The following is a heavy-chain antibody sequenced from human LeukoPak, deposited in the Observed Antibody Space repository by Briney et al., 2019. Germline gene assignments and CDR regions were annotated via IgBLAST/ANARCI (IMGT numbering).Heavy chain of an antibody. CDR3: ARDGGIAARHYYYYYMDV. CDR2: INSDGSST. J-gene: IGHJ6*03. Sequence: GGSLRLSCAASGFTFSSYWMHWVRQAPGKGLVWVSRINSDGSSTSYADSVKGRFTISRDNAKNTLYLQMNSLRAEDTAVYYCARDGGIAARHYYYYYMDVWGKGTTATVSS. CDR1: GFTFSSYW. D-gene: IGHD6-6*01. V-gene: IGHV3-74*01.